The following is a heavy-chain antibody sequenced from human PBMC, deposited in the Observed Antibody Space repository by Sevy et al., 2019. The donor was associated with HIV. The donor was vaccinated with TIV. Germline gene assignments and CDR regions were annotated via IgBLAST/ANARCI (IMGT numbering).Heavy chain of an antibody. J-gene: IGHJ6*02. V-gene: IGHV3-30*04. CDR3: ATDYYDSCGYYSLRDYYYYGMDV. D-gene: IGHD3-22*01. Sequence: GGSLRLSCAASGFTFSSYAMHWVRQAPGKGLEWVAVISYDGSNKYYADSVKGRFTISRDNSKNTLYLQMNSLRAEDTAVYYCATDYYDSCGYYSLRDYYYYGMDVWGQGTTVTVSS. CDR2: ISYDGSNK. CDR1: GFTFSSYA.